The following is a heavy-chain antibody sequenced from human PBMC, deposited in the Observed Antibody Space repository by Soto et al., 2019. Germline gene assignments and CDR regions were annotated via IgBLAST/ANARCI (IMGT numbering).Heavy chain of an antibody. CDR2: INAGNGNT. Sequence: ASVKVSCKASEYTFTNYALHWVRQAPGQRLEWMGRINAGNGNTKYSQKFQGRIIITRDTSARTVYMELSSLRSEDTPVYYCAGNLRPGYGDYFDYWGQGTLVTVSS. CDR3: AGNLRPGYGDYFDY. CDR1: EYTFTNYA. J-gene: IGHJ4*02. V-gene: IGHV1-3*01. D-gene: IGHD4-17*01.